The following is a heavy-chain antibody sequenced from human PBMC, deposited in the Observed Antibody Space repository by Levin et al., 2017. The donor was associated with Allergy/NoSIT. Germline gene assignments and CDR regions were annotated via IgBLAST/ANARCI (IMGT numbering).Heavy chain of an antibody. J-gene: IGHJ6*02. CDR1: GFTVSSNY. CDR2: IYSGGST. V-gene: IGHV3-53*01. CDR3: ARVLRYFDAGYYYYGMDV. Sequence: GGSLRLSCAASGFTVSSNYMSWVRQAPGKGLEWVSVIYSGGSTYYADSVKGRFTISRDNSKNTLYLQMNSLRAEDTAVYYCARVLRYFDAGYYYYGMDVWGQGTTVTVSS. D-gene: IGHD3-9*01.